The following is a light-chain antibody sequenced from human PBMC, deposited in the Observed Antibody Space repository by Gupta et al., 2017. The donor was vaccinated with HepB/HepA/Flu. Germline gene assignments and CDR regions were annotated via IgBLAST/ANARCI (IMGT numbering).Light chain of an antibody. J-gene: IGLJ1*01. CDR1: SNDIGRHSY. V-gene: IGLV2-14*01. CDR3: TAHASVDV. CDR2: EGT. Sequence: HSALTQPASVSGAPGQSITISCTGSSNDIGRHSYVSWYQQYPGGAPKLILVEGTNRPSGVSDRFSGSTSVNTTSLSLAALEAVDEDDYYSTAHASVDVFGTGTKLTVL.